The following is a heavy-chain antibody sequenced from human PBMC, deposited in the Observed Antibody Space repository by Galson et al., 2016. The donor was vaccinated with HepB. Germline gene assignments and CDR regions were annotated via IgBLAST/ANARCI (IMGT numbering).Heavy chain of an antibody. CDR2: LSGSDGST. J-gene: IGHJ4*02. V-gene: IGHV3-23*01. D-gene: IGHD5-12*01. Sequence: SLRLSCAASGFIFSSYAMSWVRQAPGKGLEWVSGLSGSDGSTYYADSVKGRFITSRDNSKNTLYLQMNSLRAEDTAVYYCAKDWGVATTTHFDYWGQGILVIVSS. CDR1: GFIFSSYA. CDR3: AKDWGVATTTHFDY.